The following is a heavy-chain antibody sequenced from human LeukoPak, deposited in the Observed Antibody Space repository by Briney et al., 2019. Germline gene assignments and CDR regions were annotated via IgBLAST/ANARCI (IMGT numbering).Heavy chain of an antibody. CDR3: ARVLCSGGTCLDALDI. D-gene: IGHD2-15*01. CDR2: IWYDGSNK. J-gene: IGHJ3*02. Sequence: GGSLRLSCVASGFTFSSYGMYWVRQAPGKGLEWVAVIWYDGSNKYYADSVKGRFTISRDNSKNTLYLQMNSLRAEDTAVYYCARVLCSGGTCLDALDIWGQGTMVTVSS. V-gene: IGHV3-33*01. CDR1: GFTFSSYG.